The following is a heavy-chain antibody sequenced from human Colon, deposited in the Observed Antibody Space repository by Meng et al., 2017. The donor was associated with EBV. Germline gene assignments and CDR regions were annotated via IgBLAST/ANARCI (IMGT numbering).Heavy chain of an antibody. CDR3: ARGPYCGGDCYWFDP. D-gene: IGHD2-21*02. V-gene: IGHV4-30-2*01. Sequence: LLLQESHPGLWQPSHSLSLTFAVSGDSSSRGDYSWGWIRQPPGQGLEWIGYIYHGGTTYNTSLKSRVTISVDNSKNQFSLRLTSVTAADTAVYYCARGPYCGGDCYWFDPWGQGTLVTVSS. CDR1: GDSSSRGDYS. CDR2: IYHGGTT. J-gene: IGHJ5*02.